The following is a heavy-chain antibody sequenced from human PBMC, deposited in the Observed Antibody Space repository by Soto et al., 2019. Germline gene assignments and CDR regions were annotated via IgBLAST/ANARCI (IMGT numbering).Heavy chain of an antibody. Sequence: GGSLRLSCAAPGFTFSSYSMTWVRQAPGKGLEWVSSISKSSNHIYYADSVKGRFTISRDNANDSLYLQMNSLRAEDTAVYYCARVHDFWTGYKFDCWGQGTLVTVSS. D-gene: IGHD3-3*01. CDR2: ISKSSNHI. CDR1: GFTFSSYS. J-gene: IGHJ4*02. V-gene: IGHV3-21*01. CDR3: ARVHDFWTGYKFDC.